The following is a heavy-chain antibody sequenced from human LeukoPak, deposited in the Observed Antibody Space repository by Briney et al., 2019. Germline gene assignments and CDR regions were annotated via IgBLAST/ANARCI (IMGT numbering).Heavy chain of an antibody. CDR2: IYYSGST. D-gene: IGHD3-22*01. Sequence: SETLSLTCTVSSGSISSSSYYWGWIRQPPGKGLEWIGSIYYSGSTYYNPSLESRVTISADTSKNQFSLRLSSVTAPDTAVNYCARHVRYYDSSGYYFDYWGQGTLVGVSS. J-gene: IGHJ4*02. V-gene: IGHV4-39*01. CDR1: SGSISSSSYY. CDR3: ARHVRYYDSSGYYFDY.